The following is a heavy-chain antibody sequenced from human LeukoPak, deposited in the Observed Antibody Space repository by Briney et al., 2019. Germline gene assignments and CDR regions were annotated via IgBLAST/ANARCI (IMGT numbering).Heavy chain of an antibody. Sequence: ASVKVSCKASGYTFTGYYMHWVRQAPGQGLEWMGWINPNSGGTNYAQKFQGRVTMTRDTSISTAYMELSRLRSDDTAVYYCARVRSSSWHWFDPWGQGTLVTVSS. V-gene: IGHV1-2*02. J-gene: IGHJ5*02. CDR3: ARVRSSSWHWFDP. D-gene: IGHD6-13*01. CDR2: INPNSGGT. CDR1: GYTFTGYY.